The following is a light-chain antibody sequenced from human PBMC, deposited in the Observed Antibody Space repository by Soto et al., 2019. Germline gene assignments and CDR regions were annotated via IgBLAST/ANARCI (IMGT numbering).Light chain of an antibody. Sequence: ETVLTQSPGTLSLSPGERATLSCRASQTVSSSYLAWYQQKPGQAPRLLIYGASSRATGIPDRFSRSGSGTDFTLTISRLEPEDFAVYYCQQYCQQYGSSPPSWTFGQGTRVETK. J-gene: IGKJ1*01. CDR1: QTVSSSY. V-gene: IGKV3-20*01. CDR2: GAS. CDR3: QQYCQQYGSSPPSWT.